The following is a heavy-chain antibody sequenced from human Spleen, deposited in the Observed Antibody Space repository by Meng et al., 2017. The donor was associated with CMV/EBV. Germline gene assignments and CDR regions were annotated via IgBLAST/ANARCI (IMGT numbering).Heavy chain of an antibody. CDR1: GGPLSDYF. D-gene: IGHD7-27*01. V-gene: IGHV4-34*01. CDR2: INHVGST. Sequence: SETLSLTCVVYGGPLSDYFWSWIRQSPGKGLEWIGEINHVGSTNYNPSLKSRVTISIDTTKKQFSLNLSSVTAADTAVYYCARDWGSGHHFDYWGQGTLVTVSS. J-gene: IGHJ4*02. CDR3: ARDWGSGHHFDY.